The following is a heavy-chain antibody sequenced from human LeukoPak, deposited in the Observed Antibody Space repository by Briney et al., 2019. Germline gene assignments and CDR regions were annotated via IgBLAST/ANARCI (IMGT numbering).Heavy chain of an antibody. CDR3: ARDPYCSSTSCYNLSWFDP. V-gene: IGHV3-30*01. CDR2: ISYDGSNK. Sequence: GGSLRPSCAASGFTFSSYAMHWVRQAPGKGLEWVAVISYDGSNKYYADSVKGRFTISRDNSKNTLYLQMNSLRAEDTAVYYCARDPYCSSTSCYNLSWFDPWGQGTLVTVSS. J-gene: IGHJ5*02. CDR1: GFTFSSYA. D-gene: IGHD2-2*02.